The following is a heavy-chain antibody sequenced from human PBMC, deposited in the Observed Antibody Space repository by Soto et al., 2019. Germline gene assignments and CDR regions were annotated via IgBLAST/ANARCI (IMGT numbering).Heavy chain of an antibody. V-gene: IGHV3-73*01. Sequence: PGGSLRLSCAASGFTFSGSAMHWVRQASGKGLEWVGRIRSKANSYATAYAASVKGRFTISRDDSKNTAYLQMNSLKTEDTAVYYCTRQWSDASYWGQGTLVTVSS. D-gene: IGHD2-15*01. CDR3: TRQWSDASY. CDR2: IRSKANSYAT. CDR1: GFTFSGSA. J-gene: IGHJ4*02.